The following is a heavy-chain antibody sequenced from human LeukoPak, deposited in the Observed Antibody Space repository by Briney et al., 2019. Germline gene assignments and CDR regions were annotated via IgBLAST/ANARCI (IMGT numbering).Heavy chain of an antibody. CDR3: ARGTMVRGVIISPFDY. CDR2: IYYSGST. D-gene: IGHD3-10*01. J-gene: IGHJ4*02. Sequence: SETPSLTCTVSGGSISSGGYYWSWIRQHPGKGLEWIWYIYYSGSTYYNPSLKSRVTISVDTSKNQFSLKLSSVTAADTAVYYCARGTMVRGVIISPFDYWGQGTLVTVSS. CDR1: GGSISSGGYY. V-gene: IGHV4-31*03.